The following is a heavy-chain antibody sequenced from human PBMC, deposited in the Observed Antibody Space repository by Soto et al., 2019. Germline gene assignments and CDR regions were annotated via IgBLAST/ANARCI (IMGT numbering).Heavy chain of an antibody. CDR3: ARTGYSSNSLDY. CDR2: ISSRDTFI. D-gene: IGHD6-13*01. CDR1: GFNFGDYS. Sequence: GGSLRLSCVASGFNFGDYSMNWVRQAPGKGLEWVASISSRDTFIQYGDSVRGRFTISRDNARNALYLHLNDVRADDTAMYYCARTGYSSNSLDYWGQGTLVTVSS. J-gene: IGHJ4*02. V-gene: IGHV3-21*06.